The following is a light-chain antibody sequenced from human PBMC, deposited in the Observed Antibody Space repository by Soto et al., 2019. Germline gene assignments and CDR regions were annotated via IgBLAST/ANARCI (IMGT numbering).Light chain of an antibody. CDR1: SSNIGAGYD. J-gene: IGLJ1*01. Sequence: QSVLTQPPSVSGAPGQRVTISCTGSSSNIGAGYDVHWYQQLPGTAPKLLIYGNSNRPSGVPDRFSGSKSGTSASLAITGLQAEAEADYCCQAYDSSLSLYVFGTGTKLTVL. CDR3: QAYDSSLSLYV. V-gene: IGLV1-40*01. CDR2: GNS.